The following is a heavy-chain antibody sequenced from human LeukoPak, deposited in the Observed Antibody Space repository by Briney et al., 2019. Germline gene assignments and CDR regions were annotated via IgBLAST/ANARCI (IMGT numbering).Heavy chain of an antibody. Sequence: SETLSLTCTVSGGSNSSGGYYWSWIRQHPGKGLEWIGYIYYSGSTYYNPSLKSRVTISVDTSKNQFSLKLSSVTAADTAVYYCARSEGYSSGWAFDYWGQGTLVTVSS. D-gene: IGHD6-19*01. J-gene: IGHJ4*02. CDR2: IYYSGST. CDR1: GGSNSSGGYY. CDR3: ARSEGYSSGWAFDY. V-gene: IGHV4-31*03.